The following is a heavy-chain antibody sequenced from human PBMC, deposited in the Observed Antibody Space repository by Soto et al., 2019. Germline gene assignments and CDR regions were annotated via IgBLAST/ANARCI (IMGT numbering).Heavy chain of an antibody. Sequence: SQTLCLTWTVSGGTVSSGLYYWSWIRQPPRKGLEWIAHIFDSGSTNYNPSLKSRVTISVDTSKNQFSLKLTSVTAADTAVYYCASRRVGNRPFDRLGQGTLVTVSS. D-gene: IGHD1-1*01. CDR3: ASRRVGNRPFDR. CDR2: IFDSGST. J-gene: IGHJ4*02. CDR1: GGTVSSGLYY. V-gene: IGHV4-61*01.